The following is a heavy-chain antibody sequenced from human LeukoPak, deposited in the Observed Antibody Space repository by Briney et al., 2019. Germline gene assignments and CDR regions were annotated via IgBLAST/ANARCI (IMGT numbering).Heavy chain of an antibody. CDR2: INHSGGT. J-gene: IGHJ1*01. Sequence: SETLSLTCAVYGGSFSGYYWSWIRQPPGKGLEWIGEINHSGGTNYNPSLKSRVTISVDTSKNQFSLKLTSVTAADTAVYYCARHSSWLKYFQHWGQGTLVTVSS. CDR1: GGSFSGYY. D-gene: IGHD6-13*01. V-gene: IGHV4-34*01. CDR3: ARHSSWLKYFQH.